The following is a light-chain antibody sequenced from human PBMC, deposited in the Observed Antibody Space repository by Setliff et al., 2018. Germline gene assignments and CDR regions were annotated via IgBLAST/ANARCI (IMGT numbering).Light chain of an antibody. CDR3: SSYGGDSIFEV. V-gene: IGLV2-23*02. J-gene: IGLJ1*01. CDR2: EVT. Sequence: QSALTQPASVSGSPGQSITISCTGTSSDVGNYKVVSWYQQHPGTAPKLIIYEVTKRPSGVSNRFSGSKSGNTASLTISGLQAEDEADYYCSSYGGDSIFEVFGNGTKVTVL. CDR1: SSDVGNYKV.